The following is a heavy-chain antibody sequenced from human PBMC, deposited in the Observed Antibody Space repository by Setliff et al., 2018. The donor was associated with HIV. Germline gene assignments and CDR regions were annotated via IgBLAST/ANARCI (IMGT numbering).Heavy chain of an antibody. CDR1: GGSISTYY. CDR3: ARVQMAYAAFDV. Sequence: SETLSLTCTVSGGSISTYYWSWIRQPPGKGLEWIGSIYFTGSSDSNPSLKSRVTLSVDTSKHQFPLKLSSVTAADTAVYYCARVQMAYAAFDVWGQGTMVTVSS. V-gene: IGHV4-59*01. D-gene: IGHD4-17*01. CDR2: IYFTGSS. J-gene: IGHJ3*01.